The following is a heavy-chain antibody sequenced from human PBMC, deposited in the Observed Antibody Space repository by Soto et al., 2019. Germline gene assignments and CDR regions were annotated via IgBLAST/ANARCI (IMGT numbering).Heavy chain of an antibody. CDR2: IKSKTDGGTT. D-gene: IGHD4-17*01. CDR1: GFTFSNAW. V-gene: IGHV3-15*01. Sequence: GGSLRLSCAASGFTFSNAWMSWVRQAPGKGLEWVGRIKSKTDGGTTDYAAPVKGRFTISRDDSKNTLYLQMNSLKTEDTAVYYCTTDNTVTTLYYYYYYYMDVWGKGTTVTVSS. J-gene: IGHJ6*03. CDR3: TTDNTVTTLYYYYYYYMDV.